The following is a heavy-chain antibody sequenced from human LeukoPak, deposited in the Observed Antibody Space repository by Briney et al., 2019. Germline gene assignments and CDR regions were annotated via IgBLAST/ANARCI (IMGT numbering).Heavy chain of an antibody. D-gene: IGHD7-27*01. CDR3: ARHPGASFDS. CDR2: IYYTGNT. V-gene: IGHV4-59*08. J-gene: IGHJ4*02. CDR1: GDSIRGDY. Sequence: TSSETLSLRCTVSGDSIRGDYWSWIRQPPGKRLEWIGYIYYTGNTTYNPSLKSRVTMSMDTSRKLFSLRLTSVTAADTAVYFCARHPGASFDSWGQGNLVTVSS.